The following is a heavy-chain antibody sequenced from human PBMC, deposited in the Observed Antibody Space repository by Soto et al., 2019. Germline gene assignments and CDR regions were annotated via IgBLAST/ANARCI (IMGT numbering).Heavy chain of an antibody. Sequence: ASVKVSCKASGYTFTSYAMHWVRQAPGQRLEWMGWINAGNGNTKYSQKFQGRVTITRDTSASTAYMELSSLRSEDTAVYYCAMSMTPDVGPWFDPWGQGTLVTVSS. CDR1: GYTFTSYA. J-gene: IGHJ5*02. CDR3: AMSMTPDVGPWFDP. CDR2: INAGNGNT. V-gene: IGHV1-3*01. D-gene: IGHD6-6*01.